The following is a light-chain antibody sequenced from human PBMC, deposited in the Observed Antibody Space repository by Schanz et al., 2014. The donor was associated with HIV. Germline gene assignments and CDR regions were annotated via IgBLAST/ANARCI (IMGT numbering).Light chain of an antibody. CDR1: QSISSY. CDR3: QQSYSTQGIPT. CDR2: AAS. J-gene: IGKJ3*01. V-gene: IGKV1-39*01. Sequence: DIQMTQSPSSLSASVGDRVTITCRASQSISSYLNWYQQKPGKAPKLLIYAASSLQSGVPSRFSGSGSGTDFTLTISSLQPEDFATYYCQQSYSTQGIPTFGPGTKVDIK.